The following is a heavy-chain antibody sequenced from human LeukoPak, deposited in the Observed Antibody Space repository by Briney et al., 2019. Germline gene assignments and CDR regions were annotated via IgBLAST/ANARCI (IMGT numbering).Heavy chain of an antibody. D-gene: IGHD3-10*01. V-gene: IGHV3-30*03. CDR1: GFIFSSYG. J-gene: IGHJ4*02. CDR3: ALVVYYYGSGSYSPFDY. Sequence: GGSLRLSCAASGFIFSSYGMHWVRQAPGKGLEWVAVISYDGSNKHYADSVKGRFTISRDNSKNTLYLQMNSLRAEDTAVYYCALVVYYYGSGSYSPFDYWGQGTLATVSS. CDR2: ISYDGSNK.